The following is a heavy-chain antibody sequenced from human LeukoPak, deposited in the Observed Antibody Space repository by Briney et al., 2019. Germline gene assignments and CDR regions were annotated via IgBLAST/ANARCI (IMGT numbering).Heavy chain of an antibody. J-gene: IGHJ3*02. CDR1: GYTFTSYG. CDR2: ISAYNGNT. Sequence: GASVKVSCKASGYTFTSYGISWVRQAPGQGLEWMGWISAYNGNTNYAQKLQGRVTMTTDTSTSTAYMELRGLRSDDTAVYYCAREGLKYYYDSSGSAFDIWGQGTMVTVSS. V-gene: IGHV1-18*01. D-gene: IGHD3-22*01. CDR3: AREGLKYYYDSSGSAFDI.